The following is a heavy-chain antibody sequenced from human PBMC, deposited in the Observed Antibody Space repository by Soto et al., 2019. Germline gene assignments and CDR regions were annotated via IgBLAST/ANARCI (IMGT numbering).Heavy chain of an antibody. D-gene: IGHD3-3*01. J-gene: IGHJ6*02. V-gene: IGHV1-46*01. CDR3: ARDGVFGVVITSNYYYYGMDV. Sequence: ASVKVSCKASGYTFTSYYMHWVRQAPGQGLEWMGIINPSGGSTSYAQKFQGRVTMTRDTSTSTVYMELSSLRSEDTAVYYCARDGVFGVVITSNYYYYGMDVWGQGTTVTVSS. CDR1: GYTFTSYY. CDR2: INPSGGST.